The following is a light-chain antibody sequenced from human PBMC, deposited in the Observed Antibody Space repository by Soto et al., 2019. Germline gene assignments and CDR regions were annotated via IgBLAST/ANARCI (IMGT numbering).Light chain of an antibody. CDR2: DVS. Sequence: QSALTQPPSVSGSPGQSVTISCTGTSSDVGNYNRVSWYQQPPGTAPKLMIYDVSDRPSGVPHRFSGSKSGNTASLTISGLQAEDEADYYCSSYTSSDTYVFGTGTKVTGL. V-gene: IGLV2-18*02. CDR1: SSDVGNYNR. CDR3: SSYTSSDTYV. J-gene: IGLJ1*01.